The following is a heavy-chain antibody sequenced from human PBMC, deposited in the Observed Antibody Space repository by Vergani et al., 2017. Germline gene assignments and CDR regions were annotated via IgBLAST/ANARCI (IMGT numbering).Heavy chain of an antibody. J-gene: IGHJ3*02. CDR1: GFTFSSYS. CDR2: ISSSSSYI. V-gene: IGHV3-21*01. CDR3: ARRAAAGTGSFDI. Sequence: EVQLVESGGGLVKPGGSLRLSCAASGFTFSSYSMNWVRQASGKGLEWVSSISSSSSYIYYADSVKGRFTISRDNAKHSLYLQMNSLRAEDTAVYYCARRAAAGTGSFDIWGQGTMVTVSS. D-gene: IGHD6-13*01.